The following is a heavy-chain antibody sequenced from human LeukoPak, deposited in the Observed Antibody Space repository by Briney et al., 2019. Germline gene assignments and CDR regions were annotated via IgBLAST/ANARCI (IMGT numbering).Heavy chain of an antibody. J-gene: IGHJ4*02. D-gene: IGHD3/OR15-3a*01. CDR1: GFTFSSYA. V-gene: IGHV3-15*01. CDR3: AAGTGRSDFDY. Sequence: GGSLRLSCAASGFTFSSYAMSWVRQAPGKGLEWVGRIKSKTDGGTTDYAAPVKGRFTISRDDSKDTLYLQMNSLITEDTAVYYCAAGTGRSDFDYWGQGTLVTVSS. CDR2: IKSKTDGGTT.